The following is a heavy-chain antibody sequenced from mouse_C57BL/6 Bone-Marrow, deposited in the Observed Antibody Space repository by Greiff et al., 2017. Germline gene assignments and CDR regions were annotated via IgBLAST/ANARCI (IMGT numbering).Heavy chain of an antibody. CDR3: ARDTKGGYWYFDV. CDR2: SRNKANDYTT. D-gene: IGHD1-3*01. V-gene: IGHV7-1*01. Sequence: EVQVVESGGGLVQSGRSLRLSCATSGFTFSDFYMEWVRQAPGKGLEWIAASRNKANDYTTEYSASVKGRFIVSRDTSQSILYLQMNALRAEDTAIYYCARDTKGGYWYFDVWGTGTTVTVSS. CDR1: GFTFSDFY. J-gene: IGHJ1*03.